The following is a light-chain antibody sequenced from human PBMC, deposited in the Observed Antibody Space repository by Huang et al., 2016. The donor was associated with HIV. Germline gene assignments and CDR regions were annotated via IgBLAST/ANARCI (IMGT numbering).Light chain of an antibody. J-gene: IGKJ4*01. V-gene: IGKV1D-8*03. CDR1: QDINTY. Sequence: VIWMTQSPPLVSASTGDRVTINSRVGQDINTYLAWYQQKPGKAPELLIYSASVLPDGFPSRFNGSGSGTQFSLTISCLQTEDFATYFCQQYHAFPLTFGAGTKVEI. CDR2: SAS. CDR3: QQYHAFPLT.